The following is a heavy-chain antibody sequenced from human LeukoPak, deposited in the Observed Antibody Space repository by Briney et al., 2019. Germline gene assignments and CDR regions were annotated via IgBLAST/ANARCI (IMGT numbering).Heavy chain of an antibody. V-gene: IGHV1-69*04. J-gene: IGHJ3*02. CDR1: GGTFSSYA. CDR3: ARDGGGYYYDSSRSPNDAFDI. D-gene: IGHD3-22*01. CDR2: VIPILGIA. Sequence: ASVKVSCKASGGTFSSYAISWVRQAPGQGLEWMGRVIPILGIANYAQKFQGRVTITADKSTSTAYMELSRLRSEDTAVYFCARDGGGYYYDSSRSPNDAFDIWSQGTMVTVSS.